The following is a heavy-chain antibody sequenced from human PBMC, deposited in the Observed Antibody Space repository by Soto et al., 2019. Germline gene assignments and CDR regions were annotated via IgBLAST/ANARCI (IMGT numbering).Heavy chain of an antibody. CDR3: ATAMITFGGVIGAFGDY. V-gene: IGHV1-24*01. CDR1: GYTLTELS. Sequence: ASVKVSCKVSGYTLTELSMHWVRQAPGKGLEWMGGFDPEDGETIYAQKFQGRVTMTEDTSTDTAYMELSSLRSEDTAVYYCATAMITFGGVIGAFGDYWGQGTLVTVSS. D-gene: IGHD3-16*02. CDR2: FDPEDGET. J-gene: IGHJ4*02.